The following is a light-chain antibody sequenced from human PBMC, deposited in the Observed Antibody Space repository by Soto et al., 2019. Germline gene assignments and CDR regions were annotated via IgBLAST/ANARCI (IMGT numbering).Light chain of an antibody. CDR2: DTN. CDR3: SLSHSVGGV. Sequence: QAVVTQEPSLTVSPGGTVTLTCGSSTAAVTSGHCPYWFQQRPGPAPKTLIYDTNNTHSWPPARFSGSLLGGKAALTLSGAQHEEEDDYYRSLSHSVGGVFGGGTKLTVL. CDR1: TAAVTSGHC. V-gene: IGLV7-46*01. J-gene: IGLJ2*01.